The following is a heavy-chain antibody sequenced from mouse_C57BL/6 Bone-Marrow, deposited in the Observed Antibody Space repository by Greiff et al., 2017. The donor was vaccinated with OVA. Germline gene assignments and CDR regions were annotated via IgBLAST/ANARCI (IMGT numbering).Heavy chain of an antibody. CDR1: GYTFTSYW. Sequence: QVQLQQPGAELVKPGASVKLSCKASGYTFTSYWMHWVKQRPGPGLEWIGMIHPNSGSTNYNEKFKSKATLTVDKSSSTVYIQLSSLTSEDSAVYYCFLRFAYWGQGTLVTVSA. CDR2: IHPNSGST. J-gene: IGHJ3*01. V-gene: IGHV1-64*01. CDR3: FLRFAY.